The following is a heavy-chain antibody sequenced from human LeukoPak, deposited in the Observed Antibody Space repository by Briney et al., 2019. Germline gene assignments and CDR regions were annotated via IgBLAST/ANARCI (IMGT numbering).Heavy chain of an antibody. D-gene: IGHD3-22*01. CDR3: ARDRILDYYDSPDAFDI. CDR2: IYTSGST. J-gene: IGHJ3*02. CDR1: GGSISSYY. V-gene: IGHV4-4*07. Sequence: SETLSLTCTVSGGSISSYYWSWIRQPAGKGLEWIGRIYTSGSTNYNPSLKSRVTMSVDTSKNQFSLKLSPVTAADTAVYYCARDRILDYYDSPDAFDIWGQGTMVTVSS.